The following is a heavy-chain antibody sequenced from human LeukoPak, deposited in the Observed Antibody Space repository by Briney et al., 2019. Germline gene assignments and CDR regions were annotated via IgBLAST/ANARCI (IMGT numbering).Heavy chain of an antibody. D-gene: IGHD5-18*01. CDR2: IKEDGSDK. Sequence: GGSLRLSCAASGLMFNTYWMAWVRQAPGKGLEWVANIKEDGSDKNCVDSVKGRFTISRDNADNSLYLHMNSLRAEDTAVYYCARDAAYGYDRFDYWGQGTQVTVSS. V-gene: IGHV3-7*01. J-gene: IGHJ4*02. CDR3: ARDAAYGYDRFDY. CDR1: GLMFNTYW.